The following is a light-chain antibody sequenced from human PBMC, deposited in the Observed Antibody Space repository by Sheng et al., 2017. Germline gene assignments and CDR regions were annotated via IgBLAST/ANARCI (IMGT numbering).Light chain of an antibody. J-gene: IGKJ5*01. CDR2: GAT. V-gene: IGKV3-11*01. Sequence: EIVLTQSPATLSLSPGERATLSCRASQSVSSYLAWYQQKPGQAPRLLIYGATSRATGIPDRFSGSGSGTDFTLTISSLQPEDVASYYCQKYNSAPITFGQGTRLEIK. CDR1: QSVSSY. CDR3: QKYNSAPIT.